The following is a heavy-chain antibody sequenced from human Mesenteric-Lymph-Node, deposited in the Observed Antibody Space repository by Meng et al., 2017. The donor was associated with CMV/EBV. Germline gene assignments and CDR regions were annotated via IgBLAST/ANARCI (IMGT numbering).Heavy chain of an antibody. J-gene: IGHJ6*02. CDR1: GFTFSSYS. D-gene: IGHD3-16*02. V-gene: IGHV3-48*04. Sequence: GESLKISCAASGFTFSSYSMNWVRQAPGKGLEWVSYISSSSSTIYYADSVKGRFTISRDNAKNSLYLQMNSLRAEDTAVYYCVRDPNNEFILIRGAGRYGMDVWGQGTTVTVSS. CDR3: VRDPNNEFILIRGAGRYGMDV. CDR2: ISSSSSTI.